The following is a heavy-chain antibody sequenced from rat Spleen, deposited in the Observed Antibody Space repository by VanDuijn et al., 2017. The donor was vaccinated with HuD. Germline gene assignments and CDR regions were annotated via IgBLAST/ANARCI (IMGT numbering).Heavy chain of an antibody. CDR3: ARGVNMMDA. CDR2: MNTGGDRT. V-gene: IGHV5S13*01. Sequence: EVQLVESGGGLVQPGRSLNLSCAASGFSFSDYDMAWVRQAPTKGLEWIASMNTGGDRTYYRDSVKGRFTLTRDDAKNIQYLQMDSLNSEDTATYYCARGVNMMDAWGQGASVTVSS. D-gene: IGHD4-4*01. J-gene: IGHJ4*01. CDR1: GFSFSDYD.